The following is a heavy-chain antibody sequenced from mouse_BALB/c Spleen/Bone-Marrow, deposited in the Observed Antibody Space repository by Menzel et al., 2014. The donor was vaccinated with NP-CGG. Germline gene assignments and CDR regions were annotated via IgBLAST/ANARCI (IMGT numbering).Heavy chain of an antibody. Sequence: QVQLQQSGAELARPGASVKMSCKASGYTFDYYTVQWVKQRPGQGLEWIGYINPSSGYTNYNQKFKDKATLTADKSSSTAYMQLSSLTSEDPAVYYCAREVYGSWFAYWGQGTLVTVSA. CDR3: AREVYGSWFAY. CDR1: GYTFDYYT. D-gene: IGHD2-2*01. J-gene: IGHJ3*01. CDR2: INPSSGYT. V-gene: IGHV1-4*01.